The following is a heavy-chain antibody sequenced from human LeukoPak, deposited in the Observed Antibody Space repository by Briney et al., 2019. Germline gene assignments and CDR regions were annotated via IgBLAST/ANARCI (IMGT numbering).Heavy chain of an antibody. Sequence: GGSLRLSCAASGFTFSSYGIRWVRQAPGKGLEWVAVISYDGSNKYYADSVKGRFTISRDNSKNTLYLQMNSLRAEDTAVYYCARPPPWGAVAGEYFQHWGQGTLVTVSS. V-gene: IGHV3-30*03. CDR3: ARPPPWGAVAGEYFQH. D-gene: IGHD6-19*01. CDR1: GFTFSSYG. J-gene: IGHJ1*01. CDR2: ISYDGSNK.